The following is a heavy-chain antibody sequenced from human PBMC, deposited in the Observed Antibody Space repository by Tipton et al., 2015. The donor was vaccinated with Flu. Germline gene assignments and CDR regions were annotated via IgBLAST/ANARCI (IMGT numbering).Heavy chain of an antibody. V-gene: IGHV3-21*01. CDR1: GFTFSSYS. CDR3: AREGCSGGSCYPGWFDP. J-gene: IGHJ5*02. D-gene: IGHD2-15*01. Sequence: SLRLSCAASGFTFSSYSMNWVRQAPGKGLEWVSPISSSSSYIYYADSVKGRFTISRDNAKNSLYLQMNSLRAEDTAVYYCAREGCSGGSCYPGWFDPWGQGTLVTVS. CDR2: ISSSSSYI.